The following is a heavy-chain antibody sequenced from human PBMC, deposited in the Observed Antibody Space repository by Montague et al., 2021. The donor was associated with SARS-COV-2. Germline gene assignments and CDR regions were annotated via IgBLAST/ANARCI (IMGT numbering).Heavy chain of an antibody. V-gene: IGHV2-70*11. CDR2: IDWDDDK. Sequence: PALVKPTQTLTLTCTFSGFSLSTSGMCVSWIRQPPGKALEWLARIDWDDDKYCSTSLKTRLTISKDTSENQVVLTMTNMDPVDTATYYCAREYSSGVYFDYWGQGTLVTVSS. CDR3: AREYSSGVYFDY. D-gene: IGHD6-19*01. J-gene: IGHJ4*02. CDR1: GFSLSTSGMC.